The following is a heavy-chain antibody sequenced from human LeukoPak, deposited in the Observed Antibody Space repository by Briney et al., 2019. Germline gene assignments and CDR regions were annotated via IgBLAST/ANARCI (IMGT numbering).Heavy chain of an antibody. Sequence: SETLSLTCTVSGGTISGYYWSWIRQSPGKGLEWIGHIYYSGTTNYSPSIKSRVTISVDTSKDEFSLKLNSVTAADTAVYFCARSSIGDWYFDLWGRGTLVTVSS. CDR1: GGTISGYY. V-gene: IGHV4-59*01. CDR2: IYYSGTT. J-gene: IGHJ2*01. CDR3: ARSSIGDWYFDL. D-gene: IGHD6-6*01.